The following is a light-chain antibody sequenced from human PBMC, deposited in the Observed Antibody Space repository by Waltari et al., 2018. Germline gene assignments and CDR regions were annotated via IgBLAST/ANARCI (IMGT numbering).Light chain of an antibody. J-gene: IGKJ1*01. CDR3: HQHYTTPWT. CDR1: QSISNY. CDR2: AAS. Sequence: DIQMTQSPSSLSTSVGDRVTITCRASQSISNYLNWYQQKPGKAPKLLIYAASTLQSGVPSRFSGSGSGTDFTLTISSLQPEDVAVYYCHQHYTTPWTFGQGTKVEIK. V-gene: IGKV1-39*01.